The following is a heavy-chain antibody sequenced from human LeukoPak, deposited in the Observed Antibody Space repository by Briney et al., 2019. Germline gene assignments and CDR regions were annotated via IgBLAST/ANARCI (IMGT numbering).Heavy chain of an antibody. CDR2: ISWNSGSI. Sequence: GGSLRLSCAASGFTFDDYAMHWVRQAPGKGLEWVSGISWNSGSIGYADSVKGRFTISRDNAKNSLYLQMNSLRAEDMALYYCAKDGKNHFDSWGQGTLVTVSS. CDR3: AKDGKNHFDS. J-gene: IGHJ4*02. D-gene: IGHD1-14*01. CDR1: GFTFDDYA. V-gene: IGHV3-9*03.